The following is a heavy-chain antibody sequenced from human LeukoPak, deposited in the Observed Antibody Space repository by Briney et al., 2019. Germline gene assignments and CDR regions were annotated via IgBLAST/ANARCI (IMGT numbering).Heavy chain of an antibody. J-gene: IGHJ4*02. CDR1: GYSFTRYG. CDR3: ARGSPPRRNYDSRGYYSYYFDY. CDR2: ISAYNGNT. V-gene: IGHV1-18*01. Sequence: ASVKVSCKASGYSFTRYGISWVRQAPGQALEWMGWISAYNGNTHYAQKLQGRVTMTTDTSTSTVYMELRSLRSDDTAVYYCARGSPPRRNYDSRGYYSYYFDYWGQGTLVTVSS. D-gene: IGHD3-22*01.